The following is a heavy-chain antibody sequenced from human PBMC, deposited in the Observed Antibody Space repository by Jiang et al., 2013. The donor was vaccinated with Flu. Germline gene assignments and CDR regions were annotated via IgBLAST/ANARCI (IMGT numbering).Heavy chain of an antibody. D-gene: IGHD1-1*01. Sequence: PTQTLTLTCSFSGFSLTATGMCVTWIRQPPGKALEWLALIDWDDDKYYNTSLKTRFTISKDTTKNQVVLTMTNMDPVDTATYYCARVYGAGIYYYFAMDVWGQGTTVTVSS. CDR3: ARVYGAGIYYYFAMDV. J-gene: IGHJ6*02. CDR1: GFSLTATGMC. V-gene: IGHV2-70*13. CDR2: IDWDDDK.